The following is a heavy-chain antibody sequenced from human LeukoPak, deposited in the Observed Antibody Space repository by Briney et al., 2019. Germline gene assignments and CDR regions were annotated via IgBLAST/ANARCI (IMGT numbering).Heavy chain of an antibody. CDR3: AKDRIAAAGYDY. D-gene: IGHD6-13*01. CDR2: ISGSGGST. V-gene: IGHV3-23*01. CDR1: GFTFSSYA. Sequence: PGXSXXLSCAASGFTFSSYAMSWVRQAPGKGLXWVSAISGSGGSTYYADSVKGRFTISRDNSKNTLYLQMNSLRAEDTAVYYCAKDRIAAAGYDYWGQGTLVTVSS. J-gene: IGHJ4*02.